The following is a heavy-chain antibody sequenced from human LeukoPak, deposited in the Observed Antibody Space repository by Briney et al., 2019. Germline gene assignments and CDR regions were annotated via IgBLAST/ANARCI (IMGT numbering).Heavy chain of an antibody. CDR2: ISSSSSFI. D-gene: IGHD3-22*01. Sequence: PGGALRLSCAASGFTFSSYTMNWVRQAPGKGLEWVSSISSSSSFIYYADSVKGRFTISRDNAKNSLYLQMNSLRAEDTAVYYCARDDYDSSGHFDYWGQGTLVTVSS. J-gene: IGHJ4*02. V-gene: IGHV3-21*01. CDR3: ARDDYDSSGHFDY. CDR1: GFTFSSYT.